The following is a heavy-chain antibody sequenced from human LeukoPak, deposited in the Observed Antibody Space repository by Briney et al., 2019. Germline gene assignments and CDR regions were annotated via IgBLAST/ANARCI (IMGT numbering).Heavy chain of an antibody. Sequence: SETLSLTCTVSGGSISSGDYYWSWIRQPPGKGLEWIGYMYYSGSTYYNPSLKSRATISVDTSKNQFSLKLSSVTAADTAVYYCARPYYYDSRIDPWGHGTLVTVSS. CDR3: ARPYYYDSRIDP. D-gene: IGHD3-22*01. J-gene: IGHJ5*02. V-gene: IGHV4-30-4*01. CDR1: GGSISSGDYY. CDR2: MYYSGST.